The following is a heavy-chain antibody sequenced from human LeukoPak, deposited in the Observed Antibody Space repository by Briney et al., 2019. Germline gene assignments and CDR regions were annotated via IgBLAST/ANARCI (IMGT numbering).Heavy chain of an antibody. J-gene: IGHJ4*02. D-gene: IGHD6-13*01. V-gene: IGHV4-59*12. Sequence: SETLSLTCTVSGGSISSYYWSWIRQPPGKGLEWIGYIYYSGSTYYNPSLKSRVTISVDTSKNQFSLKLNSVTAADTAVYYCARVKGTAAGVPDYWGQGTLVTVSS. CDR2: IYYSGST. CDR3: ARVKGTAAGVPDY. CDR1: GGSISSYY.